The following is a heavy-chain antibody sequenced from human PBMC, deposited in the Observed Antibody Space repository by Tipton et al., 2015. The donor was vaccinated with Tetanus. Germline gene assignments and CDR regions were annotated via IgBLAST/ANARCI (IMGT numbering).Heavy chain of an antibody. V-gene: IGHV4-30-4*01. Sequence: TLSLTCTVSGGSINSGDYYWSWIRQSPGKGLEWIGYIYYSGNTHYNPSLKSRISISADTSKNQFSLRLTSVTAADTAVYYCARGQAGGSYGGSFDYWGQGVVATVSS. CDR2: IYYSGNT. CDR1: GGSINSGDYY. J-gene: IGHJ4*02. CDR3: ARGQAGGSYGGSFDY. D-gene: IGHD1-26*01.